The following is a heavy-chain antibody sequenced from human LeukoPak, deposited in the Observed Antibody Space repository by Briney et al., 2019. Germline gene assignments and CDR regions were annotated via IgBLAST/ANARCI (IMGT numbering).Heavy chain of an antibody. CDR3: ARDLDYGEKSEDY. CDR1: RLTFIKYY. CDR2: INLSGGST. V-gene: IGHV1-46*01. D-gene: IGHD4/OR15-4a*01. Sequence: SVKVSCKASRLTFIKYYMHWVRQAPGQGLEGLGIINLSGGSTHYPQKFQDRVTMTRDTSTSTVYMELRSLRSEDTAVYYCARDLDYGEKSEDYWGQGTLVTVSS. J-gene: IGHJ4*02.